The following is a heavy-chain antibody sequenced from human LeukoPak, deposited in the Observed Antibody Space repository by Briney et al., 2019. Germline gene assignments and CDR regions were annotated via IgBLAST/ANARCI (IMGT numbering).Heavy chain of an antibody. V-gene: IGHV3-7*01. J-gene: IGHJ4*02. CDR3: ARATMIGELGYFDY. D-gene: IGHD3-22*01. CDR2: IKQDGSEK. CDR1: GFTFSSYW. Sequence: GGSLRLSCAASGFTFSSYWMSWVRQAPGKGLEWVANIKQDGSEKYYADSVKGRFTISRDNAKNSLYLQMNSLRAEDTAVYYCARATMIGELGYFDYWGQGTLVTVSS.